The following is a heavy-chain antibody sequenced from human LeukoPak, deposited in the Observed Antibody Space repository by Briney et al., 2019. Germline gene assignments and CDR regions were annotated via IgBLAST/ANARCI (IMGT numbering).Heavy chain of an antibody. J-gene: IGHJ4*02. CDR1: GYTFTTYY. CDR3: AKAGKRGYCDY. Sequence: GASVKVSCKASGYTFTTYYMHWVRQAPGQGLEWMGIINPSGGSTSYAQKFKGRVTMTRDTSTSTVYMELSSLRAEDTALYYCAKAGKRGYCDYWGQGTLVTVSS. V-gene: IGHV1-46*01. CDR2: INPSGGST. D-gene: IGHD2-15*01.